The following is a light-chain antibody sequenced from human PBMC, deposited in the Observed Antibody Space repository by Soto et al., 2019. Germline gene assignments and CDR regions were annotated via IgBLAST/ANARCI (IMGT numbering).Light chain of an antibody. CDR1: QCVSSN. CDR3: QQYNNWGT. Sequence: EIVMTQSPATLSVSPGERVTLSCRASQCVSSNLAWYQQKPGQAPRLLIYGASTRATGIPARFSGSGSGTEFTLTISSLQSEDFAVYYCQQYNNWGTFGQGTKVEIK. J-gene: IGKJ1*01. V-gene: IGKV3-15*01. CDR2: GAS.